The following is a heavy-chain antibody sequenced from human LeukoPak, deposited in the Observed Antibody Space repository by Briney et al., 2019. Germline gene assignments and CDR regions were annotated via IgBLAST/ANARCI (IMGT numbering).Heavy chain of an antibody. D-gene: IGHD2-2*02. CDR1: RFTFSTYG. CDR3: AKGYQLLYRYYYYYMDV. J-gene: IGHJ6*03. V-gene: IGHV3-30*02. Sequence: PGGSLRLSCAASRFTFSTYGMHWVRQAPGKGLEWVAFIRYDGSNKYYADSVKGRFTISRDNSKNALYLQMNSLRAEDTAVYYCAKGYQLLYRYYYYYMDVWGKGTTVTVSS. CDR2: IRYDGSNK.